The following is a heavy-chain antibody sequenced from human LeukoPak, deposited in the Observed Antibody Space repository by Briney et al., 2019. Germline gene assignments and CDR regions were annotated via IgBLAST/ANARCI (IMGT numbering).Heavy chain of an antibody. V-gene: IGHV3-49*03. D-gene: IGHD6-19*01. CDR2: ISGGTT. CDR3: SRGSGWLSIY. CDR1: GFTFGDYL. Sequence: GGSLRLSCTASGFTFGDYLMSWFRQAPGKGLEWIGFISGGTTEYAASVKGRFTISRDDSASIAYLQMNSLTTEDTAVYYCSRGSGWLSIYWGQGTLVTVSS. J-gene: IGHJ4*02.